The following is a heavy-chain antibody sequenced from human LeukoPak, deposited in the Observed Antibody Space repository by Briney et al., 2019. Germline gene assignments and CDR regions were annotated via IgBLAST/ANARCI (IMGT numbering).Heavy chain of an antibody. CDR1: GFTFSTYW. Sequence: PGGSLRLSCAASGFTFSTYWMSWVRQTPGKGLEWVANIKEDGSRQYYVDSVKGRFTISRDNAKNSLYLQMNSLRVEDTAVYYLGRNGGGYDPRGQGTLVTVSS. CDR2: IKEDGSRQ. J-gene: IGHJ5*01. V-gene: IGHV3-7*01. D-gene: IGHD5-24*01. CDR3: GRNGGGYDP.